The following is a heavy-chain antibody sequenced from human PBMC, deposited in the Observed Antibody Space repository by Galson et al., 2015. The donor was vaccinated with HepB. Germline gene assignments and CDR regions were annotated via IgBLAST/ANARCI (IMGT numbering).Heavy chain of an antibody. CDR1: GYTFTGYY. D-gene: IGHD3-22*01. J-gene: IGHJ3*02. V-gene: IGHV1-2*02. CDR2: INPNSGGT. Sequence: SVKVSCKASGYTFTGYYMHWVRQAPGQGLEWMGWINPNSGGTNYAQKFQGRVTMTRDTSISTAYMELSRLRSDDTAVYYCHHYYDSSGTRRGDAFDIWGQGTMVTVSS. CDR3: HHYYDSSGTRRGDAFDI.